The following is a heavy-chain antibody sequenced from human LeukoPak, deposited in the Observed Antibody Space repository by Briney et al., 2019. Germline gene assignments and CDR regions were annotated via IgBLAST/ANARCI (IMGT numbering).Heavy chain of an antibody. D-gene: IGHD6-13*01. J-gene: IGHJ4*02. V-gene: IGHV1-18*01. CDR1: GYTFTSYG. CDR2: ISLANGNT. Sequence: ASVKDSCKTSGYTFTSYGISWVRQAPGQGLEWVGWISLANGNTNYAQKLQGRVTMTTDTSTSTAYMELRSLISDDTAVYYCARDGSSSWYNLWGQGTLVTVSS. CDR3: ARDGSSSWYNL.